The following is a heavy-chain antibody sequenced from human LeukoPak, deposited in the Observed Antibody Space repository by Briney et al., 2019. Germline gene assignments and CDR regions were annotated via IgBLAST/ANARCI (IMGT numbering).Heavy chain of an antibody. V-gene: IGHV4-61*02. D-gene: IGHD3-22*01. J-gene: IGHJ4*02. Sequence: SETLSLTCTVSGGSISSGSYYWSWIRQPAGKGLEWIGRIYTSGSINYNPSLKSRVTISVDTSKNQFSLKLSSVTAADTAVYYCAREILDYDSSGYPYYFDYWGQGTLVTVSS. CDR1: GGSISSGSYY. CDR2: IYTSGSI. CDR3: AREILDYDSSGYPYYFDY.